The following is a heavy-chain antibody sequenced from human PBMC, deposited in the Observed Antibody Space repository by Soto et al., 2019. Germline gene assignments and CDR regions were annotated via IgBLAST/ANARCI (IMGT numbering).Heavy chain of an antibody. CDR3: AREWTPTYYFDY. D-gene: IGHD5-12*01. CDR2: IIPIFGTA. V-gene: IGHV1-69*13. CDR1: GGTFSSYA. Sequence: SVKVSCKASGGTFSSYAISWVRQAPGQGLEWMGGIIPIFGTANYAQKFQGRVTITADESTSTAYMELSSLRSEDTAVYYCAREWTPTYYFDYWGQGTLVTVSS. J-gene: IGHJ4*02.